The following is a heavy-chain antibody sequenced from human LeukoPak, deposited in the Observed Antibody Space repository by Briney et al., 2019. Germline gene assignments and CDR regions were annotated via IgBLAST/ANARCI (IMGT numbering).Heavy chain of an antibody. CDR1: GGSISSYY. D-gene: IGHD6-19*01. CDR3: ARESMYSSGWPLIDY. CDR2: IYTSGST. Sequence: SETLSLTCTVSGGSISSYYWSWIQQPAAKGLEWIGRIYTSGSTNYNPSLKSRVTMSVDTSKNQFSLKLSSVTAADTAVYYCARESMYSSGWPLIDYWGQGTLVTVSS. J-gene: IGHJ4*02. V-gene: IGHV4-4*07.